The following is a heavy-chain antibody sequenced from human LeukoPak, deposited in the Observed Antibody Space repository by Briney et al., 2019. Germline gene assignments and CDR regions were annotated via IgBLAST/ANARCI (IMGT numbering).Heavy chain of an antibody. Sequence: GGSLRLACAASGFTFSAYSMNWIRQAPGKGLEWVSFISGGGGTIYYADSVKGRFTISRDNAKNSLHLQMDSLRVEDTAVYYCARNQEIDYYDSSGFYWGVEYWGQGTLVTVSS. V-gene: IGHV3-48*01. CDR3: ARNQEIDYYDSSGFYWGVEY. J-gene: IGHJ4*02. CDR1: GFTFSAYS. D-gene: IGHD3-22*01. CDR2: ISGGGGTI.